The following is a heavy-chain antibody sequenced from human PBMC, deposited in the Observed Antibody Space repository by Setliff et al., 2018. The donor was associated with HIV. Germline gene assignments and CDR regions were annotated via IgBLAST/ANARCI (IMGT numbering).Heavy chain of an antibody. CDR2: SSPNGNT. D-gene: IGHD4-4*01. CDR3: AREPPSSNPTLQYAFDL. V-gene: IGHV1-18*01. J-gene: IGHJ3*01. Sequence: ASVKVSCKTSGYTFVKFGISWVRQAPGQGLEGLGWSSPNGNTKNHHKFEGRITMTTDTPTTTAFMELRSLTSDDTAVYFCAREPPSSNPTLQYAFDLWGQGTMVTVSS. CDR1: GYTFVKFG.